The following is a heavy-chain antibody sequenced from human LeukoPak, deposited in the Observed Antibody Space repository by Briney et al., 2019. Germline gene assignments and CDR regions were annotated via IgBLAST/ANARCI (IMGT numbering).Heavy chain of an antibody. CDR3: ARGRYSISRVDY. J-gene: IGHJ4*02. V-gene: IGHV1-2*02. Sequence: ASVKVSCKASGYTFTGYYMHWVRQAPGQGLEWMGWINPNSGGTNCAQKFQGRVTMTRDTSISTAYMELSRLRSDDTAVYYCARGRYSISRVDYWGQGTLVTVSS. D-gene: IGHD6-13*01. CDR1: GYTFTGYY. CDR2: INPNSGGT.